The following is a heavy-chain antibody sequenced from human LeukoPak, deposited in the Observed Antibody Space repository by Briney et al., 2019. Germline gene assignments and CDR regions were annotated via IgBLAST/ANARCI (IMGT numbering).Heavy chain of an antibody. V-gene: IGHV3-23*01. CDR3: AKRGVVIRVILVGFHKEAYYFDS. D-gene: IGHD2-21*01. CDR2: ISGSGGST. CDR1: GLSLSNYG. Sequence: GGSLRLSCAVSGLSLSNYGMSWVRQAPGKGLEWVAGISGSGGSTNYADSVKGRFTISRANPKNTLYLQMNRLRAEDTGVYFCAKRGVVIRVILVGFHKEAYYFDSWGQGALVTVSS. J-gene: IGHJ4*02.